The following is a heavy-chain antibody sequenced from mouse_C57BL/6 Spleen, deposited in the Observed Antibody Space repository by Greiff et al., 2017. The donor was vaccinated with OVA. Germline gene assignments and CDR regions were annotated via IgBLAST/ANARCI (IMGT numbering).Heavy chain of an antibody. V-gene: IGHV1-64*01. Sequence: QVQLQQPGAELVKPGASVKLSCKASGYTFTSYWMHWVKQRPGQGLEWIGMIHPNSGSTNYNEKFKSKATLTVDKSSSTAYMQLSSLTSEDSAVYYCARDGDYDEGFAYWGQGTLVTVSA. CDR2: IHPNSGST. J-gene: IGHJ3*01. D-gene: IGHD2-4*01. CDR1: GYTFTSYW. CDR3: ARDGDYDEGFAY.